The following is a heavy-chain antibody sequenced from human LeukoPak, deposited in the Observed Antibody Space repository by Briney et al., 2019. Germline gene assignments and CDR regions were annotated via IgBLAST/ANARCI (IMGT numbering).Heavy chain of an antibody. CDR2: IYDSGST. V-gene: IGHV4-59*08. CDR1: GGSMSSYY. CDR3: ARHGTSGIYRRPFDI. J-gene: IGHJ3*02. Sequence: NPSETLSLTCTVSGGSMSSYYWSWIRQPPGKGLEWIGYIYDSGSTNYYPSLKSRVTISVDTSNNPFSLKLNSVTAADTAVYYCARHGTSGIYRRPFDIWGQGTMVTVSS. D-gene: IGHD1-26*01.